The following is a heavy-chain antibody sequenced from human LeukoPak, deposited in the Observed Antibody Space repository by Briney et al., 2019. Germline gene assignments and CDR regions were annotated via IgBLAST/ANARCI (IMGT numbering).Heavy chain of an antibody. Sequence: PGGSLRLSCAASGFTFSNYVMSWVRQAPGKGLEWVSIISVSSGSTYYADSVKGRFTISRDNSKNTLYLQMNSLRAEDTVVYYCAKSEGGTSRRPFDYWGQGTLVTVSS. D-gene: IGHD2-2*01. J-gene: IGHJ4*02. V-gene: IGHV3-23*01. CDR1: GFTFSNYV. CDR2: ISVSSGST. CDR3: AKSEGGTSRRPFDY.